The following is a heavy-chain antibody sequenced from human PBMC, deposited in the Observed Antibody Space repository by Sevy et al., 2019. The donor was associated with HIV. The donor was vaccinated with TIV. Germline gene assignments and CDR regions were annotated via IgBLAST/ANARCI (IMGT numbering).Heavy chain of an antibody. J-gene: IGHJ6*02. V-gene: IGHV4-30-4*01. CDR3: VCAGTTPYYYGMDV. CDR1: GGSISSGDYY. CDR2: IYYSGST. Sequence: SETLSLTCTVSGGSISSGDYYWSWIRQPPGKGLEWIGYIYYSGSTYYNPSLKSRVTLSVDTSKNQFSLKLSSVTAADTAVHYCVCAGTTPYYYGMDVWGQGTTVTVSS. D-gene: IGHD1-7*01.